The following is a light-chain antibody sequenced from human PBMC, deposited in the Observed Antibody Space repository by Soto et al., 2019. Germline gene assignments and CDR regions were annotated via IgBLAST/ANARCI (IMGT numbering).Light chain of an antibody. CDR2: GAS. CDR3: QQYVSSGT. CDR1: QSVSNNY. Sequence: EIVLTQSPGTLSLSPGERATLSCRASQSVSNNYLAWYQQKPGQAPRPLIYGASNRATGIPDRFSGSGSGTDLALTISRLEPEDFAVYYCQQYVSSGTFGQGTKVEIK. J-gene: IGKJ1*01. V-gene: IGKV3-20*01.